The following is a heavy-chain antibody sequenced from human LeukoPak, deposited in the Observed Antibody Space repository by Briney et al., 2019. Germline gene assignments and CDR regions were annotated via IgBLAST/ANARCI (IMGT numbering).Heavy chain of an antibody. CDR3: ASNRLQPMQLGRENYYYGMDV. V-gene: IGHV5-51*01. CDR1: GYRFTSYW. D-gene: IGHD6-13*01. Sequence: PGESLKISCKGSGYRFTSYWIGWVRQMPGKGLEWMGIIYPGDSDTRYSPSFQGQATISADKSISTAYLQWSSLKASDTAMYYCASNRLQPMQLGRENYYYGMDVWGQGTTVTVSS. CDR2: IYPGDSDT. J-gene: IGHJ6*02.